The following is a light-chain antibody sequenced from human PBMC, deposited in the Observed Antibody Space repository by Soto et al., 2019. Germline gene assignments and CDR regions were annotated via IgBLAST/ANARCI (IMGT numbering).Light chain of an antibody. CDR3: QQYDGSPQT. Sequence: DIVMTQSPDSLAVSLGERATINCKSSQSVLSSSNNKNSIAWYQQKPGQAPRLLIYGASKRATGIPDRFSGSGSGAEFTLTISRLEPEDFGVYHCQQYDGSPQTFGQGTTVDIK. V-gene: IGKV4-1*01. CDR1: QSVLSSSNNKNS. J-gene: IGKJ1*01. CDR2: GAS.